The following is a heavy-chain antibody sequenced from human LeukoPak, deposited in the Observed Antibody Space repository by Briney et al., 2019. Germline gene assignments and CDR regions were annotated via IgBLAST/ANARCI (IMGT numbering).Heavy chain of an antibody. J-gene: IGHJ4*02. CDR1: DYTFTNFG. Sequence: ASVKVSCKTSDYTFTNFGVSWVRQAPGQGLELMGWVSASNGNTSYAQNFQGRVTMTTDTSTRTAYMELRSLRSDDTAVYYCARDRDVVLTAAPGYWGQGTLVTVSS. V-gene: IGHV1-18*01. CDR3: ARDRDVVLTAAPGY. CDR2: VSASNGNT. D-gene: IGHD2-15*01.